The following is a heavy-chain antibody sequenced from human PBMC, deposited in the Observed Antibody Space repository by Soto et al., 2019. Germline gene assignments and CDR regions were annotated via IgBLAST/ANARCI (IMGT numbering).Heavy chain of an antibody. V-gene: IGHV1-69*02. Sequence: QVQLVQSGAEVKRPGSSVKVSCKASGDTFNFYSINWVRQAPGLGLEWLGRVNPILSLSNYAQRFQGRVTMTADKSTSTAYMILNSLKSEDTPIYYCATSYGSGYRAFDYWGQGALVTVSS. CDR1: GDTFNFYS. J-gene: IGHJ4*02. CDR2: VNPILSLS. D-gene: IGHD3-10*01. CDR3: ATSYGSGYRAFDY.